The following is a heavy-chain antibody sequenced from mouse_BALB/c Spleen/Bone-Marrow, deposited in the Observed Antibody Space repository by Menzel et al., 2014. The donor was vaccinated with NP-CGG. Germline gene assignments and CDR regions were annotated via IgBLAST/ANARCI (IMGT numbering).Heavy chain of an antibody. Sequence: EVKLVESGGDLVKPGGSLKLSCAASGFTLSSYRMSWVRQTPDKRLEWVATISSGGSYTYYPDSVKGRFTISRDNAKNTLYLQMSSLKSEDTAMYYCARQTYYDYDGYFDYWGQGTTLTVSS. CDR2: ISSGGSYT. CDR3: ARQTYYDYDGYFDY. V-gene: IGHV5-6*01. J-gene: IGHJ2*01. D-gene: IGHD2-4*01. CDR1: GFTLSSYR.